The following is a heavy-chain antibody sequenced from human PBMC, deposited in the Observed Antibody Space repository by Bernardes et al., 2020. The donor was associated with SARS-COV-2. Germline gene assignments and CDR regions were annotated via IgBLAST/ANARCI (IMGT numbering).Heavy chain of an antibody. D-gene: IGHD6-6*01. CDR1: GYSFTSYW. CDR3: ARQVPLPGIAARGYYYYGMDV. CDR2: IYPGDSDT. J-gene: IGHJ6*02. V-gene: IGHV5-51*01. Sequence: SLPLSCPGSGYSFTSYWIGWVRQMPGKGLAWMGIIYPGDSDTRYSPSFQGQVTISADKSISTAYLQWSSLKASDTAMYYCARQVPLPGIAARGYYYYGMDVWGQGTTVTVSS.